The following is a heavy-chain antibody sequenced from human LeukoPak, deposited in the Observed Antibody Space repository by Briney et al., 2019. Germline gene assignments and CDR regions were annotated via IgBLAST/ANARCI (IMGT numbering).Heavy chain of an antibody. CDR1: GYTFTSYG. V-gene: IGHV1-18*01. J-gene: IGHJ4*02. D-gene: IGHD3-22*01. Sequence: ASVKVSCKASGYTFTSYGISWVRQAPGQGLEWMGWISAYNGNTNYAQKLQGRVTMTTDTSTSTAYMELRGLRSDDTAVYYCARTFGYYDSSGHLDYWGQGTLVTVSS. CDR3: ARTFGYYDSSGHLDY. CDR2: ISAYNGNT.